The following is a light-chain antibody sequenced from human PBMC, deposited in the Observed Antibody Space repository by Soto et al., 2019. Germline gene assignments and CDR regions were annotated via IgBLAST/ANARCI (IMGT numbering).Light chain of an antibody. CDR2: GAS. CDR1: QSVSSN. V-gene: IGKV3-20*01. CDR3: KQYGSSPET. Sequence: EIVMTQSPATLSVSPGERATLSCRASQSVSSNLAWYQQKPGQAPRLLIYGASNRATGIPDRFSGSGSGTDFTLTIRRLEPEDFAVYYCKQYGSSPETFGQGTKVDIK. J-gene: IGKJ1*01.